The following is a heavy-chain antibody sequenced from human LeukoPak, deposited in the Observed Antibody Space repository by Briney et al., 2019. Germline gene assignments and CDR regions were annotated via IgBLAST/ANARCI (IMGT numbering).Heavy chain of an antibody. V-gene: IGHV3-30*02. Sequence: GGSLRLSCAASGFTFSSYGMHWVRQAPGKGLEWVAFIRYDGSNKYYADSVKGRFTISRYNSKNTLYLQMNSLRAEDTAVYYCAKTYSNSWTFDYWGQGTLVTVSS. CDR2: IRYDGSNK. D-gene: IGHD6-13*01. J-gene: IGHJ4*02. CDR3: AKTYSNSWTFDY. CDR1: GFTFSSYG.